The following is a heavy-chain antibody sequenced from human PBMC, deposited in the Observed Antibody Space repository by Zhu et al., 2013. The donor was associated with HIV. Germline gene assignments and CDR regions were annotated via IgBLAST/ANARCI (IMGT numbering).Heavy chain of an antibody. CDR2: MYYTENT. V-gene: IGHV4-61*01. J-gene: IGHJ3*02. D-gene: IGHD4-4*01. CDR3: ARVSNDAFDI. CDR1: GDSVNNNNHY. Sequence: QVQLQESGPGLVKSSETLSLTCTVSGDSVNNNNHYWSWIRQPPGKGLEWIGYMYYTENTNYNPSLKSRVSISVDTPKNQFSLRLSSVTAADTAVYYCARVSNDAFDIWAKGQWSPCLQ.